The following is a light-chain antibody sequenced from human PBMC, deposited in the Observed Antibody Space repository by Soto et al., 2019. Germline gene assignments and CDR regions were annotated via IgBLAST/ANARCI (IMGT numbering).Light chain of an antibody. CDR1: QSVSSNY. J-gene: IGKJ1*01. CDR3: QQYGSSLTWT. V-gene: IGKV3-20*01. Sequence: EIVLTQSPGTLSLSPGERATLSCRASQSVSSNYLAWYQQKPGQAPRLLIYGASSRATGIPDRFSGSGSGTDFTLTISGLEPEDFAVYYCQQYGSSLTWTFGQGPKVEIK. CDR2: GAS.